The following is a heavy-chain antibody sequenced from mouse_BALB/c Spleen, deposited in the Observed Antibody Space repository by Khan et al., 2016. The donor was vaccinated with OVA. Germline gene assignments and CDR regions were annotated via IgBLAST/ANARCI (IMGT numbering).Heavy chain of an antibody. CDR1: GYTFINYW. J-gene: IGHJ2*01. CDR3: ARRGLRWDFDY. V-gene: IGHV1-7*01. D-gene: IGHD1-1*01. CDR2: INPSTGYN. Sequence: QVQLQQSGAELAKPWPSVKMSCKASGYTFINYWILWVKQRPGQGLEWLGYINPSTGYNEYNQNFKDKATLTADKSSRPAYMQLSSLTSEDSAVYYCARRGLRWDFDYWGQGTTLTVSS.